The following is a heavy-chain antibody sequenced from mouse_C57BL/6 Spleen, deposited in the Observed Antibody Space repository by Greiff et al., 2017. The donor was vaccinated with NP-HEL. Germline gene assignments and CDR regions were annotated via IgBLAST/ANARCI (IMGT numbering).Heavy chain of an antibody. V-gene: IGHV1-15*01. CDR1: GYTFTDYE. J-gene: IGHJ1*03. Sequence: QVQLQQSGAELVRPGASVTLSCKASGYTFTDYEMHWVKQTPVHGLEWIGAIDPETGGTAYNQKFKGKAILTADKSSSTAYMELRSLTSEDSAVYYCTRPYDGYPSSYWYFDVWGTGTTVTVSS. CDR2: IDPETGGT. CDR3: TRPYDGYPSSYWYFDV. D-gene: IGHD2-3*01.